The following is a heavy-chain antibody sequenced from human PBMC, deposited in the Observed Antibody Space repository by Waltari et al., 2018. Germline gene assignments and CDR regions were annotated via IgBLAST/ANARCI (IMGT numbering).Heavy chain of an antibody. CDR1: AFTFITVW. J-gene: IGHJ4*02. CDR2: IKQDGSEK. CDR3: GSLSRASGPDY. Sequence: EVQLVESGGGLVQPGGSLRLSCAASAFTFITVWMSWVRQAPGKGLEWVANIKQDGSEKYYVDSMKGRFTVSRDNAKNSLYLQMNSPTAEDTAIYYCGSLSRASGPDYWGQGTLVTVSS. D-gene: IGHD6-19*01. V-gene: IGHV3-7*01.